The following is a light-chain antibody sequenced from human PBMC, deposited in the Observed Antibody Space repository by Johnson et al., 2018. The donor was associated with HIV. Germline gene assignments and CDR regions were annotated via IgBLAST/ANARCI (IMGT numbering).Light chain of an antibody. V-gene: IGLV1-51*02. CDR3: GTWDSSLSAHYV. CDR1: SSNIGNNY. Sequence: QSVLTQPPSVSAAPGQKVTISCSGSSSNIGNNYVSWYQQVPGTAPKLLIYENNKRPSGIPDRFSGSTSGTSAALGITGLQTGDEADYYCGTWDSSLSAHYVFGTGTKITVL. J-gene: IGLJ1*01. CDR2: ENN.